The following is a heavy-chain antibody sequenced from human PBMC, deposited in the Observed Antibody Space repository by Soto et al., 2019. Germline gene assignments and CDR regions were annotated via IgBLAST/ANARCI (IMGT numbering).Heavy chain of an antibody. CDR2: ISPYNGNT. J-gene: IGHJ4*02. V-gene: IGHV1-18*01. CDR1: GYTFTSYG. CDR3: PRDPDLLDF. Sequence: QVQLVQSGAEVKKPGASVKVSCKASGYTFTSYGISWVRQAPGQGLEWMGWISPYNGNTKYAQKLQGRVTMTTDTSTSTSYRELRSMRSDYTAVYSCPRDPDLLDFWGQGTLVTVSS.